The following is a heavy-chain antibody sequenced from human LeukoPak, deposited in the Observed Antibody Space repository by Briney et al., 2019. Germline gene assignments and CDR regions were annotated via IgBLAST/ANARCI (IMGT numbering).Heavy chain of an antibody. CDR1: GITLSNYG. D-gene: IGHD3-10*01. CDR2: ISDSGGRT. CDR3: AKDRELLWFGDLSGEGFDY. Sequence: GGSLRLSCAVSGITLSNYGMSWVRQAPGKGLEWVAGISDSGGRTNYADSVKGRFTISRDNPKNTLYLQMNSLRAEDTAVYYCAKDRELLWFGDLSGEGFDYWGRGTLVTVSS. J-gene: IGHJ4*02. V-gene: IGHV3-23*01.